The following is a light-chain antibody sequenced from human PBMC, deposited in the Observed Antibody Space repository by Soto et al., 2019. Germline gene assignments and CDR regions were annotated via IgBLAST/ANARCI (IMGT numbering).Light chain of an antibody. CDR2: KAS. CDR1: QSIGSW. V-gene: IGKV1-5*03. J-gene: IGKJ1*01. Sequence: GYIVAITFQASQSIGSWLAWYQQKPGKAPNLLIYKASSLESGVPSRFSGSGSGTEFTVTISSLQPEDFATYYCQKFNSYPWTFGQGTKVDIK. CDR3: QKFNSYPWT.